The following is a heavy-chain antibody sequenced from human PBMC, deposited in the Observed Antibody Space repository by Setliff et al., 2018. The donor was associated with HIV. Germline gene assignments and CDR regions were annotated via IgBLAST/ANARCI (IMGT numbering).Heavy chain of an antibody. Sequence: ASVKVSCKASGYTFTSYYMHWVRQAPGQGLEWTGIINPSGGSTSYAQKFQGRVTMTRDTSTSTVYIELSSLRSEDTAVYYCARDGVRGYDSSGYLFSWVRRFHHDYYYYYMDVWGKGTTVTVSS. D-gene: IGHD3-22*01. J-gene: IGHJ6*03. CDR3: ARDGVRGYDSSGYLFSWVRRFHHDYYYYYMDV. CDR2: INPSGGST. CDR1: GYTFTSYY. V-gene: IGHV1-46*01.